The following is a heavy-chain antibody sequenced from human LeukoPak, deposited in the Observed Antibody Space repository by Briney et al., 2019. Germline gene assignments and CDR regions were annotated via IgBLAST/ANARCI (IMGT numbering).Heavy chain of an antibody. J-gene: IGHJ1*01. CDR1: AGSISSSGFY. CDR3: ARGPYYFQH. Sequence: PSETLSLTCSVSAGSISSSGFYWGWIRQPPGEGLEWIGNIYSGGSTYYNPSLKSRVTISIDTSKNQLSLKLSSVTAADTAVYYCARGPYYFQHWGQGTLVTVSS. V-gene: IGHV4-39*07. CDR2: IYSGGST.